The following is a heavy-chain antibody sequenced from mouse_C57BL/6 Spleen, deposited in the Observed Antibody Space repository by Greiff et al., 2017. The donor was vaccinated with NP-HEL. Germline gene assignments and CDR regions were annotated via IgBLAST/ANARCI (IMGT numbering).Heavy chain of an antibody. CDR1: GFTFSSYA. CDR3: TRHGYYYYYAMDY. Sequence: EVHLVESGEGLVKPGGSLKLSCAASGFTFSSYAMSWVRQTPEKRLEWVAYISSGGDYIYYADTVKGRFTISRDNARNTLYLQMSSLKSEDTAMYYCTRHGYYYYYAMDYWGQGTSVTVSS. CDR2: ISSGGDYI. D-gene: IGHD2-3*01. V-gene: IGHV5-9-1*02. J-gene: IGHJ4*01.